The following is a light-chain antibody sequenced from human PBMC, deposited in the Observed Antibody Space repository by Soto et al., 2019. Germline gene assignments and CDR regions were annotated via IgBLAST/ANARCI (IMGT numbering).Light chain of an antibody. Sequence: DIQMTQSPSTLSASVGDRVTITCRASQSISSWLAWYQQKPGKAPKLLIYDASSLERGVPSRFSGRGSGTEFTLTISCLRPDYFSTYNGQQYINYPLPFGGVT. J-gene: IGKJ4*01. CDR2: DAS. V-gene: IGKV1-5*01. CDR3: QQYINYPLP. CDR1: QSISSW.